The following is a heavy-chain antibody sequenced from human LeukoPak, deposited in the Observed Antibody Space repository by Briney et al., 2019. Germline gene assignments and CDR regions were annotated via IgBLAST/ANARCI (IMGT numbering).Heavy chain of an antibody. CDR3: ATDWEGRFDY. CDR1: GDSVSSNSDA. CDR2: TYYGSKWYN. J-gene: IGHJ4*02. V-gene: IGHV6-1*01. Sequence: SQTLSLTCAISGDSVSSNSDAWNWIRQSPSRGLEWLGRTYYGSKWYNDYAVSVKSRITINPDASKNQFSLQLSSVTPEDTAVYYCATDWEGRFDYWGQGTLVTVSS. D-gene: IGHD3/OR15-3a*01.